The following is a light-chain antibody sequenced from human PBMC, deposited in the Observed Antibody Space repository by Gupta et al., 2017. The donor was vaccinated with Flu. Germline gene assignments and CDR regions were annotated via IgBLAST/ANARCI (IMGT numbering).Light chain of an antibody. CDR2: GAS. Sequence: PATLSVSPGERATLSCWASQSVSNNLACYQQKPGQAPRLLMYGASTRAPGIPARISGSGSGTDFSLIINSLQSEDVGVYYCQQDNNCAFTFGQGTQV. J-gene: IGKJ1*01. V-gene: IGKV3D-15*01. CDR3: QQDNNCAFT. CDR1: QSVSNN.